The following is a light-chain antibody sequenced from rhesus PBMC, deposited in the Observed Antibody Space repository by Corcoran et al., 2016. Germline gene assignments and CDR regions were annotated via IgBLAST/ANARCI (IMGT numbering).Light chain of an antibody. CDR2: KAS. CDR1: QGISSW. CDR3: QQYNRAPFT. Sequence: DIQMTQSPSSLSASVGDRVTITCRASQGISSWLAWYQQKLGKAPKLLIYKASSLHSGVPSRVSGRGSGTDVTLPISRLQPEDFATYFCQQYNRAPFTFGPGTKRDIK. J-gene: IGKJ3*01. V-gene: IGKV1-21*01.